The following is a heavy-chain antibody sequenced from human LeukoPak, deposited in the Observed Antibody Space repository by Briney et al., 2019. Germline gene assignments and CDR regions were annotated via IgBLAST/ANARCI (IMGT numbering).Heavy chain of an antibody. J-gene: IGHJ5*02. CDR2: ISNTGSAM. Sequence: PGGSLRLSCAASGFTFSDYYMNWIRQAPGKGLEWVSYISNTGSAMYYADSVKGRFTTSRDNAKNSLYLQMNSLRAEDTAIYYCASDSSGYFGPWGPGTLVTVSS. CDR1: GFTFSDYY. D-gene: IGHD3-22*01. V-gene: IGHV3-11*01. CDR3: ASDSSGYFGP.